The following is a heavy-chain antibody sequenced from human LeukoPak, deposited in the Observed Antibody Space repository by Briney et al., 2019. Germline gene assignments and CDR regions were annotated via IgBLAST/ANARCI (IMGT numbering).Heavy chain of an antibody. V-gene: IGHV4-34*01. CDR3: ARSAYCSGGSCYATGLFHY. CDR1: GGSLSGYY. D-gene: IGHD2-15*01. Sequence: SETLSLTCAVYGGSLSGYYWSWIRQPPGKGLEWIGEINHSGSTNYNPSLKSRVTISLDTSKNQFSLKLSSVTAADTAFYYCARSAYCSGGSCYATGLFHYWGQGTLVTVSS. CDR2: INHSGST. J-gene: IGHJ4*02.